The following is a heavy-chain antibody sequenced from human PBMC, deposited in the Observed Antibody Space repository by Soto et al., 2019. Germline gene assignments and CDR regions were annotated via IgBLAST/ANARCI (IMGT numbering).Heavy chain of an antibody. Sequence: QVQLVESGGGVVQPGRSLRLSCAASGFTFSSYGMHWVRQAPGKGLEWVAVISYDGSNKNYAYSVKGRFTISRDNSKNTLYLQMNSLRAEDPAVYYCAKDLLGPGRAYGMDVWGQGTTVTVSS. V-gene: IGHV3-30*18. J-gene: IGHJ6*02. CDR1: GFTFSSYG. CDR2: ISYDGSNK. D-gene: IGHD7-27*01. CDR3: AKDLLGPGRAYGMDV.